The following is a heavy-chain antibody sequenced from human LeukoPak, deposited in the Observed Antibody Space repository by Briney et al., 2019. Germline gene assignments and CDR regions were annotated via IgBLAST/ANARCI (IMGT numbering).Heavy chain of an antibody. CDR3: AHSVGAFWSGSYYYMDV. CDR1: GFSLSTSGVG. V-gene: IGHV2-5*01. D-gene: IGHD3-3*01. CDR2: IYWNDDK. J-gene: IGHJ6*03. Sequence: SGPTLVKPTQTLTLTCTFSGFSLSTSGVGVGWIRQPPGKALEWLALIYWNDDKRYSPSLKSRLTITKDTSKNQVVLTMTNMDPVDTATYYCAHSVGAFWSGSYYYMDVWGKGTTVTVSS.